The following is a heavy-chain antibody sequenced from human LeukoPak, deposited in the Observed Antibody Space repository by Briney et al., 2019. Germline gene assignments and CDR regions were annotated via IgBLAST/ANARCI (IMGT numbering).Heavy chain of an antibody. J-gene: IGHJ4*02. CDR1: GFGLSDTS. CDR3: ARPRYSSSWFLGY. Sequence: GGSLRVSCRASGFGLSDTSVTWVRQAPGKGLEWVSYISSSSSTIYYADSVKGRFTISRDNAKNSLYLQMNSLRAEDTAVYYCARPRYSSSWFLGYWGQGTLVTVSS. CDR2: ISSSSSTI. V-gene: IGHV3-48*01. D-gene: IGHD6-13*01.